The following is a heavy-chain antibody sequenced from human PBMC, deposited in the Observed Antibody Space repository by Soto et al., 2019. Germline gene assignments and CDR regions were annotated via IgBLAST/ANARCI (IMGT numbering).Heavy chain of an antibody. CDR2: IYWDDDK. D-gene: IGHD2-21*02. V-gene: IGHV2-5*02. Sequence: SGPTLVNPTQTLTLTCTFSGFSLSTSGVGVGWIRQPPGKALEWLALIYWDDDKRYSPSLKSRLTITKDTSKNQVVLTMTNMDPVDTATYYCAHVGHCGGDCISPYFDYWGQGTLVTVSS. CDR1: GFSLSTSGVG. J-gene: IGHJ4*02. CDR3: AHVGHCGGDCISPYFDY.